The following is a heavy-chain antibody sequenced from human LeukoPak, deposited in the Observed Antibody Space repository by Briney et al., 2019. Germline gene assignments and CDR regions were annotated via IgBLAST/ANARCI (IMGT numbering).Heavy chain of an antibody. CDR3: ASLNSDTAMGNWFDP. CDR1: GGSISSYY. J-gene: IGHJ5*02. Sequence: SETLSLTCTVSGGSISSYYWSWIRQPPGKGLEWIGYIYYSGSTNYNPSLKSRVTISVDTSKNQFSLKLSSVTAADTAVCYCASLNSDTAMGNWFDPWGQGTLVTVSS. CDR2: IYYSGST. D-gene: IGHD5-18*01. V-gene: IGHV4-59*12.